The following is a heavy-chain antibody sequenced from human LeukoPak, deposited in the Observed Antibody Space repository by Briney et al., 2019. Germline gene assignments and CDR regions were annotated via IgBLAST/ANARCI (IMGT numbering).Heavy chain of an antibody. Sequence: SETLSLTCAVYGGSFSGYYWSWIRQPPGKGLEWIGEINHSGSTNYNPSLKSRVTISVDTSKNQFSLKLSSVTAADTAVYYCAREPNYDSSGYYSLYFDYWGQGTLVTVSS. CDR2: INHSGST. D-gene: IGHD3-22*01. CDR1: GGSFSGYY. CDR3: AREPNYDSSGYYSLYFDY. V-gene: IGHV4-34*01. J-gene: IGHJ4*02.